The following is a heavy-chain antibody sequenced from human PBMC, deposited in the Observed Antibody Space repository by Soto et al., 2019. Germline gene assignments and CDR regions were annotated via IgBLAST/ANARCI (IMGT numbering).Heavy chain of an antibody. CDR1: GGSTSCGGCS. J-gene: IGHJ6*02. V-gene: IGHV4-31*03. Sequence: KPSETLSLTCTVSGGSTSCGGCSGRWLREHPGKGLEWIGYIYYSGSTYYNPSLKRRVTISVDTSKHQFSLTLSSVTAADTAVYYCARQLVRRYYYYGMDVWGQGTTVTVSS. D-gene: IGHD6-6*01. CDR3: ARQLVRRYYYYGMDV. CDR2: IYYSGST.